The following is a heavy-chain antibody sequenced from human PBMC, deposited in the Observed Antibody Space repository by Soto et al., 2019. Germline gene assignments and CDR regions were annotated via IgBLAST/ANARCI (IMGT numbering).Heavy chain of an antibody. CDR3: ARSYYDYVWGSYSTY. D-gene: IGHD3-16*01. V-gene: IGHV3-48*02. CDR2: ISSSSNTI. J-gene: IGHJ4*02. CDR1: GFTFSSYS. Sequence: GSLRLSCAASGFTFSSYSMNWVRQAPGKGLEWVSYISSSSNTIYYAGSVKGRFTISRDNAKNSLYLQMNSLRDEDTAVYYCARSYYDYVWGSYSTYWGQGTLVTVSS.